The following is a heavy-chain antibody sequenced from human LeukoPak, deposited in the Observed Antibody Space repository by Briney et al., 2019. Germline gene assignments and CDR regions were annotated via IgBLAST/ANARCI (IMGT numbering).Heavy chain of an antibody. CDR3: ARDRDSSGWYEGFDY. D-gene: IGHD6-19*01. V-gene: IGHV3-7*01. Sequence: GGSLRLSCAASGFTFSSFWMGWVRQAPGKGLEWVANIKQDGSEKYYVDSVKGRFTISRDNSKNTLYLQMNSLRADDTAVYYCARDRDSSGWYEGFDYWGQGTLVTVSS. CDR1: GFTFSSFW. J-gene: IGHJ4*02. CDR2: IKQDGSEK.